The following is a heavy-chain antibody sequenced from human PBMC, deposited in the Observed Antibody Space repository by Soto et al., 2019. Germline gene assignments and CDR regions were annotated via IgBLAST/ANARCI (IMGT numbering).Heavy chain of an antibody. CDR3: AKDRDGAAAGPTKFYGMDV. CDR1: GFTFSSYA. CDR2: ISGSGDST. D-gene: IGHD6-13*01. V-gene: IGHV3-23*01. Sequence: EVQLLESGGGLVQPGGSLRLSCAASGFTFSSYAMSWVGQAPGKGLEWVSVISGSGDSTYYADSGRGRFTISRDNSKNTLYLQMNSLRAEDTAVYYCAKDRDGAAAGPTKFYGMDVWGQGTTVTVSS. J-gene: IGHJ6*02.